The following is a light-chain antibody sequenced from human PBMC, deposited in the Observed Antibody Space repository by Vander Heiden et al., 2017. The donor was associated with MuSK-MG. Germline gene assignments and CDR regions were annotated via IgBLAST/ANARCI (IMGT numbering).Light chain of an antibody. Sequence: DIQMTQSPSSLSASVGDRVTITCQASQDISNYLNWYQQKPGKAPKLLIYDASNLETGVPSRFSGSGSGTDFTFTISSLQPEDIATYYCQQYDNRLTFGQGTKVEIK. V-gene: IGKV1-33*01. CDR1: QDISNY. J-gene: IGKJ1*01. CDR2: DAS. CDR3: QQYDNRLT.